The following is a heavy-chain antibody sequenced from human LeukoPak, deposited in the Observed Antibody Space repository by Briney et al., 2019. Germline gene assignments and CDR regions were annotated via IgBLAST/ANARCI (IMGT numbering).Heavy chain of an antibody. CDR3: ARSAFLVTAPGLYYFDY. CDR2: IYNSGST. Sequence: SETLSLTCTVSGGSISSYYWSWIRQPAGKGLEWIGHIYNSGSTNYNPSLKGRVTMSVATSKNQFSLHLSSVTAADTAVYYCARSAFLVTAPGLYYFDYWGQGTLVAVSS. CDR1: GGSISSYY. D-gene: IGHD6-13*01. V-gene: IGHV4-4*07. J-gene: IGHJ4*02.